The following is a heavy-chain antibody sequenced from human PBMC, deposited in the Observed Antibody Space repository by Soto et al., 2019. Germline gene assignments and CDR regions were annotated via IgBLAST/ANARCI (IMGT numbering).Heavy chain of an antibody. CDR3: AKYCDSTTCSPRWFGP. D-gene: IGHD2-2*01. CDR2: ISSGGGYT. J-gene: IGHJ5*02. Sequence: GGSLRLSCAASGFTFSNYAMSWVRQAPGKGLEWVSTISSGGGYTYYADSVKGRFTISRDNSKNTLYVQMNSLRAEDTALYYCAKYCDSTTCSPRWFGPWGQGTLVTVSS. V-gene: IGHV3-23*01. CDR1: GFTFSNYA.